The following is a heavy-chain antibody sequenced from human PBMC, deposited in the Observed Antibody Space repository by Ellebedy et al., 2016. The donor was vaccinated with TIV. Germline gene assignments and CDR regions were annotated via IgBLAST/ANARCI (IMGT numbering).Heavy chain of an antibody. V-gene: IGHV3-33*01. D-gene: IGHD2/OR15-2a*01. J-gene: IGHJ4*02. CDR2: IWHVGSNQ. CDR1: GFTFSNYG. CDR3: ARAPRGIYYFDY. Sequence: GGSLRLSXAASGFTFSNYGMHWVRQAPGKGLEWVAVIWHVGSNQYYVDSVKGRFTISRDNSNNMMYLQMNSLRAEDTAVYYCARAPRGIYYFDYWGQGTLVTASS.